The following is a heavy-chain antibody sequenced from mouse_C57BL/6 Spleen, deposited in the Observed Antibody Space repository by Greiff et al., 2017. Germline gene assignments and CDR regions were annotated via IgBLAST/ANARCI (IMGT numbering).Heavy chain of an antibody. CDR1: GFTFSDYY. J-gene: IGHJ3*01. D-gene: IGHD2-4*01. V-gene: IGHV5-12*01. CDR2: ISNGGGST. CDR3: ARRYDYDRKAWFAY. Sequence: EVKLVESGGGLVQPGGSLKLSCAASGFTFSDYYMYWVRQTPEKRLEWVAYISNGGGSTYYPDTVKGRFTISRDNAKNTLYLQMSRLKSEDTAMYYCARRYDYDRKAWFAYWGQGTLVTVSA.